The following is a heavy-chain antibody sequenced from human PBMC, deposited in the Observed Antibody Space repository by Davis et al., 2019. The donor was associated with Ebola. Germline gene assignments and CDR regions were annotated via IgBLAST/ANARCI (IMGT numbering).Heavy chain of an antibody. V-gene: IGHV1-69*06. D-gene: IGHD6-6*01. CDR3: VRGRVYSSSSYWFDP. Sequence: AASVKVSCKASGGTFSSYAISWVRQAPGQGLEWMGGIIPIFGTANYAQKFQGRVTITADKSTSTAYMELSSLRSEDTAVYYCVRGRVYSSSSYWFDPWGQGTLVTVSS. CDR1: GGTFSSYA. J-gene: IGHJ5*02. CDR2: IIPIFGTA.